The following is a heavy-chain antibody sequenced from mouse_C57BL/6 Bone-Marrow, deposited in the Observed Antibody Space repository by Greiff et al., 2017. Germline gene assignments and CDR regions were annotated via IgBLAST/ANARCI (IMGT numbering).Heavy chain of an antibody. D-gene: IGHD2-5*01. J-gene: IGHJ1*03. CDR1: GYTFTSYW. Sequence: VQLQQPGAELVKPGASVKMSCKASGYTFTSYWIPWVKQRPGQGLEWIGDIYPGSGSTNYNEKFKSTATLTVDTSSSTAYMQLSSLTSEDSAVYYCARPYYSNYGYFDVWGTGTTVTVSS. CDR3: ARPYYSNYGYFDV. CDR2: IYPGSGST. V-gene: IGHV1-55*01.